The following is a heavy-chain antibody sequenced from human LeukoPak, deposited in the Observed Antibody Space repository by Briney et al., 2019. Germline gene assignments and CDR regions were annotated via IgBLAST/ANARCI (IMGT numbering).Heavy chain of an antibody. J-gene: IGHJ4*02. D-gene: IGHD2-15*01. CDR1: GGSFSSFY. CDR2: IYNSGGT. V-gene: IGHV4-59*01. CDR3: AGEEVSGYSDH. Sequence: SETLSLTCVVSGGSFSSFYWNWIRQPPGKGLEWIGYIYNSGGTNYNPSLAGRVTMSVDSSKKQISLELTSVTAADTATYFCAGEEVSGYSDHWGQGTLVTVSS.